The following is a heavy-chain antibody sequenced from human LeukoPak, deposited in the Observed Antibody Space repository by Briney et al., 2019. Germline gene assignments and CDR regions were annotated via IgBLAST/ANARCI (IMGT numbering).Heavy chain of an antibody. CDR3: AKDPTHSSAAIRGAFDY. CDR2: IRGSGGST. Sequence: GGSLRLSCAASGFTFSSYAMSWVRQAPGKGLEWVSAIRGSGGSTYYADSVKGRFTISRDNSKNTLYLQMNSLRAEDTAVYYCAKDPTHSSAAIRGAFDYWGQGTLVTVSS. CDR1: GFTFSSYA. J-gene: IGHJ4*02. D-gene: IGHD2-2*01. V-gene: IGHV3-23*01.